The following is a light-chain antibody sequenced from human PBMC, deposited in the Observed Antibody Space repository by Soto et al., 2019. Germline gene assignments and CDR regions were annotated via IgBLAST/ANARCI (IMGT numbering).Light chain of an antibody. CDR3: SSYASSTAYV. CDR1: SSDVGGYNY. CDR2: EVS. Sequence: QSVLTQPASGSGSPGQSITISCTGTSSDVGGYNYVSWYQLHPGKAPKLMVYEVSYRPSGVSSRFSGSKSANTASLTISGLQAEDEADYYCSSYASSTAYVFGTGTKVTVL. V-gene: IGLV2-14*01. J-gene: IGLJ1*01.